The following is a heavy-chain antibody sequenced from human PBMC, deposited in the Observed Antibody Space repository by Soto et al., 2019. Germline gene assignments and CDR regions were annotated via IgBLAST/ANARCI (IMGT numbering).Heavy chain of an antibody. CDR1: GGSVSSGSSY. Sequence: SETLSLTCTVSGGSVSSGSSYWSWIRQPPGKGLEWIGYVYYSGSTNYNPSLKSRVTVSIDTSKNQFSLKLSSVTAADTAVYYCARGSYDYYYGLDFWGQGTTVTVSS. CDR3: ARGSYDYYYGLDF. J-gene: IGHJ6*02. V-gene: IGHV4-61*01. CDR2: VYYSGST.